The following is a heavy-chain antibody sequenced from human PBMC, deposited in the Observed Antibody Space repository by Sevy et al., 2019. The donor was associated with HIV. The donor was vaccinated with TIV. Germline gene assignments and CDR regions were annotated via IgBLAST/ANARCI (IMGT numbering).Heavy chain of an antibody. J-gene: IGHJ5*02. Sequence: GGSLRLSCAASGFTFRSDWMHWVRQAPGKGLVWVSRINRDGSSTAYAHSVKGRFTTSRDNAKNTLYLQMNSLRAEDTSVYYCLSEGGDWFDPWGQGTLVTVSS. CDR1: GFTFRSDW. CDR2: INRDGSST. V-gene: IGHV3-74*01. D-gene: IGHD3-16*01. CDR3: LSEGGDWFDP.